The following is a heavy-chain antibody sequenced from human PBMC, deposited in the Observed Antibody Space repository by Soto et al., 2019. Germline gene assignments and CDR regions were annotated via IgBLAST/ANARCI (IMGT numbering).Heavy chain of an antibody. CDR3: ARDLFISADCNRSLLAS. J-gene: IGHJ1*01. CDR2: IYYSGST. D-gene: IGHD2-21*02. Sequence: SETLSLTCTVSGGSISSGDYYWSWIRQPPGKGLEWIGYIYYSGSTSYNPSLRSRATISVDTSKNQFSLKLTSVTAADTAVYYCARDLFISADCNRSLLASCGQGTLVPGSS. CDR1: GGSISSGDYY. V-gene: IGHV4-30-4*01.